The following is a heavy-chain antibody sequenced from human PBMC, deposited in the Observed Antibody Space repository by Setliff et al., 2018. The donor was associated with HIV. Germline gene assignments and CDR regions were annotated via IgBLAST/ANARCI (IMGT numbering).Heavy chain of an antibody. CDR1: GGSFSGYH. CDR3: ARERSALLWKNWFDP. V-gene: IGHV4-34*01. CDR2: IDHSGST. J-gene: IGHJ5*02. D-gene: IGHD3-10*01. Sequence: PSETLSLTCAVYGGSFSGYHWSWIRQSPGKGLEWIGEIDHSGSTDDNPSLKSRVTISVDTSKNQFSLKLSSVTAADTAVYYCARERSALLWKNWFDPWGQGTLVTVS.